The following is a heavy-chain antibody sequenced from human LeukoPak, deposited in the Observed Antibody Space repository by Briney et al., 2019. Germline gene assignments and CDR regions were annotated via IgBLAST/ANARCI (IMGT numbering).Heavy chain of an antibody. CDR3: ARSSRSGYYGMDV. D-gene: IGHD3-10*01. V-gene: IGHV1-69*13. CDR1: GGTFSSYA. J-gene: IGHJ6*02. CDR2: IIPIFGTA. Sequence: SVKVSCKASGGTFSSYAISWVRQAPGQGLEWMGGIIPIFGTANYAQKFQGRVTITADESTSTAYMELSSLRSEDTAVYYCARSSRSGYYGMDVWGQGTAVTVSS.